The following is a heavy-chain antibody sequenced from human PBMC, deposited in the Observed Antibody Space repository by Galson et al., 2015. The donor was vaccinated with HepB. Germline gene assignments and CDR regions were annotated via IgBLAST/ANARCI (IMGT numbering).Heavy chain of an antibody. J-gene: IGHJ6*02. CDR2: ISADNGNT. Sequence: SVKVSCKASGYTLSSYGISWVRQAPGQGLEWMGWISADNGNTNYAQKFQGRVTMTTDTSTSTAYMGLRSLRSDDTAVYYCARVFSSGYHDFWSGHENGGMDVWGQGTTVTVSS. CDR1: GYTLSSYG. D-gene: IGHD3-3*01. V-gene: IGHV1-18*01. CDR3: ARVFSSGYHDFWSGHENGGMDV.